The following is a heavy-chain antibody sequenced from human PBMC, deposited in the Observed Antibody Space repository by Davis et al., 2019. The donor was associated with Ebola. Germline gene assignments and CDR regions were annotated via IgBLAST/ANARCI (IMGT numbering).Heavy chain of an antibody. D-gene: IGHD6-13*01. CDR3: ARDKAAAASFDAFDI. CDR1: GFTFSSYW. CDR2: IKQDGSEK. V-gene: IGHV3-7*03. J-gene: IGHJ3*02. Sequence: GESLKISCAASGFTFSSYWMSWVRQAPGKGLEWVAIIKQDGSEKYYVDSVKGRFSISRDNAKNSLYLQMNSLRAEDTAVYYCARDKAAAASFDAFDIWGQGTMVTVSS.